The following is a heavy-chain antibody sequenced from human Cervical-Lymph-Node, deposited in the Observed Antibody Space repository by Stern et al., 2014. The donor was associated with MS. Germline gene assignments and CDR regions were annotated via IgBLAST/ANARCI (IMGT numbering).Heavy chain of an antibody. Sequence: QVQLQESGPGLVRPSGTLVLTCAVSGGSISTSNWWSWVRQSPGKGLEWIGEIAPRGYTPPNPSLKSRVAMSVDKSKNQFSLRLTSVTAADTGVYYCARREVFFYYGMDVWGQGTSVTVSS. J-gene: IGHJ6*02. V-gene: IGHV4-4*02. D-gene: IGHD1-26*01. CDR2: IAPRGYT. CDR1: GGSISTSNW. CDR3: ARREVFFYYGMDV.